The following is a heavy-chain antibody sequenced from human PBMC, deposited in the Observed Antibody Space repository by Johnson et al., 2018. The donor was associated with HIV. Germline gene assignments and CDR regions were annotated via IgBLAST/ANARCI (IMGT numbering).Heavy chain of an antibody. Sequence: VQLVESGGGVIRPGGSLRLSCAASGFTFVDYGMSWVRQAPGKGLEWVSVIYSGGSTYYADSVKGRFTISRDNSKNTLYLQMNSLRAEDTAVYYCAREATYYDYVWGSYAFDIWGQGTMVTVSS. CDR3: AREATYYDYVWGSYAFDI. D-gene: IGHD3-16*01. CDR2: IYSGGST. J-gene: IGHJ3*02. V-gene: IGHV3-66*01. CDR1: GFTFVDYG.